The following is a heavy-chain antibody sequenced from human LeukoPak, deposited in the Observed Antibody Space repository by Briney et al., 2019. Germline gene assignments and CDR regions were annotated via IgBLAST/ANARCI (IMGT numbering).Heavy chain of an antibody. CDR1: GFNFSKYW. V-gene: IGHV3-74*01. D-gene: IGHD7-27*01. CDR2: IYSDGSGT. CDR3: ANWGSAFDI. J-gene: IGHJ3*02. Sequence: GGSLRLSCAACGFNFSKYWVQWVRQAPGKGLVWVSRIYSDGSGTSYADSVKGRFTISRDNAKNTLFLQMNSLRAEDTAVYYCANWGSAFDIWGQGTMVIVSS.